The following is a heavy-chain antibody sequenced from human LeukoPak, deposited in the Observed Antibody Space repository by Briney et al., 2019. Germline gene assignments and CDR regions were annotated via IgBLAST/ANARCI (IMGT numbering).Heavy chain of an antibody. V-gene: IGHV3-9*01. CDR1: GLTFDDYA. CDR2: FSWNSGAI. J-gene: IGHJ4*02. D-gene: IGHD2-15*01. Sequence: PGGSLRLSCAASGLTFDDYALHWVRQAPGKGLEWVSGFSWNSGAIGYADSVKGRFTISRDNAKGSLYLQMNSLRAEDTALYFCARRYCSGGSCYYFDYWGQGTLVTVSS. CDR3: ARRYCSGGSCYYFDY.